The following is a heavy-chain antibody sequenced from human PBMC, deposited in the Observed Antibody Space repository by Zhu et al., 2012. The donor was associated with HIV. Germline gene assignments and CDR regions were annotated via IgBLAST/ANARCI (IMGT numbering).Heavy chain of an antibody. CDR1: RGSIISSNW. D-gene: IGHD6-13*01. Sequence: QVQLQESGPGLVRPSGTLSLTCAVSRGSIISSNWWTWVRQPPGKGLEWVGEIYHSGSTSYSPSLRSRVTISVDKSKNQFSLNLNSVTAADTAVYYCARVRAAAGRPYWYFDLWGRGALVTVLL. CDR3: ARVRAAAGRPYWYFDL. CDR2: IYHSGST. V-gene: IGHV4-4*02. J-gene: IGHJ2*01.